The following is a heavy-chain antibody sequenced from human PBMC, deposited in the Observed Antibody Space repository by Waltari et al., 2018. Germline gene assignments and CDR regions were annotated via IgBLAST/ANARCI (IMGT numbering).Heavy chain of an antibody. CDR1: GGTFSSYA. D-gene: IGHD6-13*01. J-gene: IGHJ4*02. CDR2: IIPIFGTA. Sequence: QVQLVQSGAEVKKPGSSVKVSCQASGGTFSSYALTWVRQAPGQGLEWMGGIIPIFGTANYAQKFQGRVTITADESTSTAYMELSSLRSEDTAVYYCARSRGDSRQFDYWGQGTLVTVSS. CDR3: ARSRGDSRQFDY. V-gene: IGHV1-69*01.